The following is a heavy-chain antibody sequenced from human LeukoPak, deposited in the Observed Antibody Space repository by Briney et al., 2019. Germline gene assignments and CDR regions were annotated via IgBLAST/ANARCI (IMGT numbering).Heavy chain of an antibody. Sequence: ASVKVSCKASGYTFTSYGISWVRQAPGQGLEWMGWISAYNGNTNYAQKLQGRVTMTTDTSTSTACMELRSLRSDDTAVYYCARDSTSIAARPDYYYYMDVWGKGTTVTVSS. CDR2: ISAYNGNT. D-gene: IGHD6-6*01. V-gene: IGHV1-18*01. CDR3: ARDSTSIAARPDYYYYMDV. CDR1: GYTFTSYG. J-gene: IGHJ6*03.